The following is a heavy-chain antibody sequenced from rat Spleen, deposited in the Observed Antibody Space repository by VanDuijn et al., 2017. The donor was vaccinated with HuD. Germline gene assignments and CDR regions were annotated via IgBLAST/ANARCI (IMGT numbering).Heavy chain of an antibody. CDR2: IWGDGST. D-gene: IGHD1-9*01. J-gene: IGHJ2*01. V-gene: IGHV2-27*01. CDR1: GFSLTNFH. Sequence: QVQLKESGPGLVQPSQTLSLTCTVSGFSLTNFHVHWVRQPPGKGLEWMGGIWGDGSTNFNSALKSRLSISRDTSKSQVFLKMNSLETEDTAMYFCAILYYGYTAFDYWGQGVMVTVSS. CDR3: AILYYGYTAFDY.